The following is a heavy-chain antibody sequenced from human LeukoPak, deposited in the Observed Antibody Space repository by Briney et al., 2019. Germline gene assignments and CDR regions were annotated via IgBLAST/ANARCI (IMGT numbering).Heavy chain of an antibody. CDR3: ASGMITFGGVIVIPPTFDY. V-gene: IGHV1-69*01. CDR1: GGXLRSYA. J-gene: IGHJ4*02. Sequence: SVKVSCKASGGXLRSYAISWVRQTPGQGLEWMGGIIPIFGSANYAQKFQGRVTLTADESTSTAYMELSSLRSEDTAVYYCASGMITFGGVIVIPPTFDYWGQGTLVTASS. CDR2: IIPIFGSA. D-gene: IGHD3-16*02.